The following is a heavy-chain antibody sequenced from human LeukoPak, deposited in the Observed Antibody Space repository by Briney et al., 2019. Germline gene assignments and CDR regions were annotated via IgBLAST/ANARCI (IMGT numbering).Heavy chain of an antibody. V-gene: IGHV3-48*03. Sequence: GGSLRLSCAASGFTFSRYEMNWVRQAPGQGLEWVAYISSSGSTVYYADSVKGRFTISRDNAKNSLFLQMNSLRAEDTADYYCAREKFYDNSGYDYWGQGTLVTVSS. J-gene: IGHJ4*02. CDR2: ISSSGSTV. CDR3: AREKFYDNSGYDY. CDR1: GFTFSRYE. D-gene: IGHD3-22*01.